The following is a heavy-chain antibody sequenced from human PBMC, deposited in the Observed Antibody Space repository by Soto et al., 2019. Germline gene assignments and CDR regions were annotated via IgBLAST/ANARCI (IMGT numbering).Heavy chain of an antibody. J-gene: IGHJ6*02. Sequence: SVKVSCKASGVTFSNYAISWVRQAPGQGLEWVGGIIPMFGTSNYAQNFQGRVSITADESTSTAYMELSSLRSEDTAVYYCARGVRTGFYGMDVWGQGTAVTVSS. CDR1: GVTFSNYA. CDR3: ARGVRTGFYGMDV. D-gene: IGHD3-10*01. CDR2: IIPMFGTS. V-gene: IGHV1-69*13.